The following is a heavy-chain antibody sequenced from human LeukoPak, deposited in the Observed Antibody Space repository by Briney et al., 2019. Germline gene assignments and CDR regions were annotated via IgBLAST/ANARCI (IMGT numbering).Heavy chain of an antibody. J-gene: IGHJ4*02. CDR2: IYSGGST. CDR3: VKYWNWAAFDY. CDR1: GFTVSSNY. V-gene: IGHV3-53*05. D-gene: IGHD2/OR15-2a*01. Sequence: GGSLRLSCAASGFTVSSNYMSWVRQAPGKGLEWVSVIYSGGSTYYADSVKGRFTISRDISKNTLYLQMSSLRAEDTAVYYCVKYWNWAAFDYWGQGTLVTVSS.